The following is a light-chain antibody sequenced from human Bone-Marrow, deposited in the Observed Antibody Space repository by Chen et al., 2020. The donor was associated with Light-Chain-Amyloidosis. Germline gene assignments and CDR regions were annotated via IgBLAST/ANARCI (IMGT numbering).Light chain of an antibody. CDR3: QSADSSGTNEVI. CDR1: DLPTKY. Sequence: SYELTQPPSVSVSPGQTARITCSGDDLPTKYAYWYQQKPGQAPVLVFHRDTERPSGISERFSGPTSGTTATLTISGVQAEDGDDYTCQSADSSGTNEVIFGGGTKLTVL. CDR2: RDT. J-gene: IGLJ2*01. V-gene: IGLV3-25*03.